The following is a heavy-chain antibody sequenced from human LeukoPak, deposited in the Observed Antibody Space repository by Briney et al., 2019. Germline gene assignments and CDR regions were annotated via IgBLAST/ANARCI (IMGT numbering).Heavy chain of an antibody. J-gene: IGHJ4*02. CDR2: IYTSGST. D-gene: IGHD2-2*01. CDR1: GGPISSGSYY. Sequence: SETLSLTCTVSGGPISSGSYYGSWIRQPAGKGLEWIGRIYTSGSTNYNPSLKSRVTISVDTSKNQFSLKLSSVTAADTAVYYCARGVVVPAAHFDYWGQGTLVTVSS. CDR3: ARGVVVPAAHFDY. V-gene: IGHV4-61*02.